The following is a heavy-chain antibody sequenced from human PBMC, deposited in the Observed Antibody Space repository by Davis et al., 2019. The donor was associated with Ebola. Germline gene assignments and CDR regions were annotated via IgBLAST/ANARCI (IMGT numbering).Heavy chain of an antibody. J-gene: IGHJ6*04. CDR1: GGSISTYY. CDR2: IYYSGST. Sequence: SETLSLTCTVSGGSISTYYWGWIRQPPGKGLEWIGSIYYSGSTYYNPSLKSRVTISVDTSKNQFSLKLSSVTAADTAVYYCLGRDYYYYGMDVWGKGTTVTVSS. CDR3: LGRDYYYYGMDV. V-gene: IGHV4-39*01.